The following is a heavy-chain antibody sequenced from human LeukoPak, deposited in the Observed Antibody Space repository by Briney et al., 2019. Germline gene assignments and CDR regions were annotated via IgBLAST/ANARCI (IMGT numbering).Heavy chain of an antibody. CDR2: IHYSETT. Sequence: PSETLSLTCTVSGGSISISNYYWGWIRQPPGKGLEWIASIHYSETTYYNPSLKSRVTISVDTSKNPFSLKLSSVTAADTAVYYCARGPTYQPIDYWGQGTLVTVSS. J-gene: IGHJ4*02. D-gene: IGHD2-2*01. CDR3: ARGPTYQPIDY. CDR1: GGSISISNYY. V-gene: IGHV4-39*02.